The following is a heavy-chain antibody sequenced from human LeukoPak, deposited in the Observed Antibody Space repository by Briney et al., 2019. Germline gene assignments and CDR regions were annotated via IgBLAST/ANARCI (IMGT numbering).Heavy chain of an antibody. D-gene: IGHD5-12*01. Sequence: ASVKVSCKASGYTFTDHDIHWVRQATGQGLEWMAWMNPNSGNTGYAQKLQGRVTMTRDTSISTAYMELSSLTSDDTALYYCARGVKGGYDFLGRHQYGMGVWGQGTTVTVSS. CDR2: MNPNSGNT. V-gene: IGHV1-8*01. J-gene: IGHJ6*02. CDR1: GYTFTDHD. CDR3: ARGVKGGYDFLGRHQYGMGV.